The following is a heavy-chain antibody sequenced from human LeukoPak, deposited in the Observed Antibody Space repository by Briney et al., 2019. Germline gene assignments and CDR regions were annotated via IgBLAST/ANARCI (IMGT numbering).Heavy chain of an antibody. CDR3: ASGTIVGARGADN. V-gene: IGHV3-21*01. J-gene: IGHJ4*02. Sequence: NPGGSLRLSCAASGFTFSTCSMKWVRQAPGKALEWVSSISGSSYHIYYADSVKGRFTISRDNANNLLYLQMNSLRAEDTAVYYCASGTIVGARGADNWGQGTLVTVSS. D-gene: IGHD1-26*01. CDR1: GFTFSTCS. CDR2: ISGSSYHI.